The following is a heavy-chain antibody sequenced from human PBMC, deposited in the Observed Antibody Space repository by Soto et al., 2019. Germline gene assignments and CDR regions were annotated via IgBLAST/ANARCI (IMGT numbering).Heavy chain of an antibody. CDR3: ARGRLQHVLDV. CDR2: VNNDGTDT. D-gene: IGHD6-6*01. Sequence: EVQLVESGGGLVQPGGSLRLSCAASGFTFSNYWMYWVRQAPGKGLVWVSRVNNDGTDTTDADSVKGRFSISRDNAKNTLYLQMNRLRTEDTDVYYCARGRLQHVLDVWGQGSTVIVSS. V-gene: IGHV3-74*03. J-gene: IGHJ6*02. CDR1: GFTFSNYW.